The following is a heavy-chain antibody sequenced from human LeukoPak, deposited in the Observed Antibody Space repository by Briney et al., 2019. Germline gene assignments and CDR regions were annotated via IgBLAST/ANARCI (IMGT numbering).Heavy chain of an antibody. J-gene: IGHJ4*02. D-gene: IGHD2-21*02. CDR3: AREPPAYCGTDCYALGY. CDR1: GYTFTGLY. Sequence: GASVKVSCKASGYTFTGLYVHWVRQAPGQGLEWMGWISPNSGGTRLAQKFQGRVTMTRDTSITTAYMELTWLKSDDTAVYYCAREPPAYCGTDCYALGYWGQGTLVTVSS. CDR2: ISPNSGGT. V-gene: IGHV1-2*02.